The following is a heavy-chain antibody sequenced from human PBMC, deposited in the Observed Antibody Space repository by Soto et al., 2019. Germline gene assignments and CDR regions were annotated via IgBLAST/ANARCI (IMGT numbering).Heavy chain of an antibody. CDR1: GFSFSETF. CDR3: VRGNSQNYGTPSASYWFHP. CDR2: INPSGDRT. V-gene: IGHV1-46*01. D-gene: IGHD4-17*01. J-gene: IGHJ5*02. Sequence: SVQVSCKASGFSFSETFMHWVRQAPGQGLEWMGIINPSGDRTDYAQKFQGRVTITRDTSTSTVYMDLSSLRYEDTAVYYCVRGNSQNYGTPSASYWFHPRGKGTQVTGFS.